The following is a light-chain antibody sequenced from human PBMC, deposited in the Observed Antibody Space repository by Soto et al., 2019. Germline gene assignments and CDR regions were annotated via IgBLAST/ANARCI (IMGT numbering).Light chain of an antibody. CDR1: QSVNSSY. CDR3: QQGSNWPPGLT. V-gene: IGKV3-11*01. J-gene: IGKJ4*01. Sequence: EMVLTQSPGTLSLSPGERATLSCRTSQSVNSSYLAWYQQKPGQAPRLLIYDASNRATGIPARFSGSGSGTDFTLTISSLEPEDFAVYYCQQGSNWPPGLTFGGGTKVDIK. CDR2: DAS.